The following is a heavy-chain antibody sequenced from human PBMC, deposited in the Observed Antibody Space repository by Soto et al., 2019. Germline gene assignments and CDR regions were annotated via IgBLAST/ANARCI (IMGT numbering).Heavy chain of an antibody. CDR1: GGSISSSSYY. V-gene: IGHV4-39*07. J-gene: IGHJ6*02. CDR3: ARAHLWGGYSYGQYYYYGMDV. CDR2: IYYSGST. Sequence: SETLSLTCTVSGGSISSSSYYWGWIRQPPGKGLEWIGSIYYSGSTYYNPSLKSRVTISVDTSKNQFSLKLSSVTAADTAVYYCARAHLWGGYSYGQYYYYGMDVWGQGTTVTVS. D-gene: IGHD5-18*01.